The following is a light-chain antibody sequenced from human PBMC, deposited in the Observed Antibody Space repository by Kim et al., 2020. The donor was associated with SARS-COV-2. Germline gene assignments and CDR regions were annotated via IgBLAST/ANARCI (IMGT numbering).Light chain of an antibody. V-gene: IGLV3-21*02. J-gene: IGLJ2*01. CDR2: DDR. Sequence: APGQTATITGGGNDIEAKSVHWYQQGPGQAPVVVVHDDRDRPSGIPERFSGSNSGNTATLTITWVEDGDEADYYCQVWDSASDHVIFGGGTQLTVL. CDR1: DIEAKS. CDR3: QVWDSASDHVI.